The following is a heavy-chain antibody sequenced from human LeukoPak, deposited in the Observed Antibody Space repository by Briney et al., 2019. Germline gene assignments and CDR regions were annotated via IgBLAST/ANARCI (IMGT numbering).Heavy chain of an antibody. D-gene: IGHD3-16*01. CDR1: GFSFSLYS. V-gene: IGHV3-21*01. CDR3: TREGGVGS. Sequence: GGSLRLSCVASGFSFSLYSMNWVRQAPGKGLEWVSTISGDSSGNYIDYADSVKGRFTISRDNAKNSVFLRMNGLRDDDTAVYYCTREGGVGSWGQGTLVSVSS. J-gene: IGHJ5*01. CDR2: ISGDSSGNYI.